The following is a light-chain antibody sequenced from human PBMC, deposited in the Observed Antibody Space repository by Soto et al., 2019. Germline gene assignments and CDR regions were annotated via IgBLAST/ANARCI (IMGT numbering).Light chain of an antibody. CDR3: SSFTTGVNYV. CDR1: SSDVGAYNF. Sequence: QSVLTQPASVSGSPGQSITISCTGASSDVGAYNFVSWYQQHPGKAPKLIIYDVNNRPSEVSNRFSGSKSGNTASLTISGLQAEDEGDYYCSSFTTGVNYVFVIGSKVTVL. J-gene: IGLJ1*01. CDR2: DVN. V-gene: IGLV2-14*03.